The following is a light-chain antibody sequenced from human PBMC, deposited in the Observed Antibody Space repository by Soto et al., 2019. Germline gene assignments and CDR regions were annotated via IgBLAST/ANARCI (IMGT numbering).Light chain of an antibody. CDR2: GAS. CDR1: QSVSTNY. J-gene: IGKJ1*01. V-gene: IGKV3-20*01. Sequence: EIVLTQSPVTLSLSPGERATLSCRASQSVSTNYLAWYQQKPGQAPRLLIYGASNRATGIPDRFSGSGSGTDFTLTISRLEPEDFPVYYCHHYGSSPDTFGQGTKVEIK. CDR3: HHYGSSPDT.